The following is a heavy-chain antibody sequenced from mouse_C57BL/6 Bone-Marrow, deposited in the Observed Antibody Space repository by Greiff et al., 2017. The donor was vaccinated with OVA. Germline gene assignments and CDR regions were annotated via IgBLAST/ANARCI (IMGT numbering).Heavy chain of an antibody. Sequence: EVKLVESGGGLVQPGGSLSLSCAASGFTFTDYYMSWVRQPPGKALEWLGFIRNKANGYTTEYSASVKGRFTISRDNSQSILYLQMNALRAEDSATYYCARYNYGGREMDYWGQGTSVTVSS. CDR2: IRNKANGYTT. J-gene: IGHJ4*01. CDR1: GFTFTDYY. D-gene: IGHD1-1*01. CDR3: ARYNYGGREMDY. V-gene: IGHV7-3*01.